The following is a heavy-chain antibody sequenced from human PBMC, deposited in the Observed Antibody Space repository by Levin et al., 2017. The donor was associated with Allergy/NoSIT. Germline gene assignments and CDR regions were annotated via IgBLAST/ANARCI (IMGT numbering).Heavy chain of an antibody. J-gene: IGHJ4*02. CDR1: GGSFSGFY. V-gene: IGHV4-34*01. Sequence: ESLKISCAVYGGSFSGFYWSWIRQPPGKGLEWIGEITPGGSTDYNPSLKSRVTISGDTSKNQFSLKLSSVTAADTAVYYCARELGYCSGGRCYGGVFDYWGQGTLVTVSS. CDR2: ITPGGST. D-gene: IGHD2-15*01. CDR3: ARELGYCSGGRCYGGVFDY.